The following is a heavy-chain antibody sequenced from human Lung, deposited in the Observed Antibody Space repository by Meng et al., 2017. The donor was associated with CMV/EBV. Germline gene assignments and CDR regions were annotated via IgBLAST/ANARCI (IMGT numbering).Heavy chain of an antibody. CDR2: ISSSSSYI. Sequence: GGSLRLXXAASGFTFSSYSMNWVRQAPGKGLEWVSSISSSSSYIYYADSVKGRFTISRDNAKNSLYLQMNSLRAEETAVYYCARDPPPVGDFWSGYPINYYYYGMDVWGQGTXVTVSS. V-gene: IGHV3-21*01. CDR3: ARDPPPVGDFWSGYPINYYYYGMDV. J-gene: IGHJ6*02. CDR1: GFTFSSYS. D-gene: IGHD3-3*01.